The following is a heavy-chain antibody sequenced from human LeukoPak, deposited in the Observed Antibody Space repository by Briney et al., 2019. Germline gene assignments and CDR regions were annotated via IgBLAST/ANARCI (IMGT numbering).Heavy chain of an antibody. J-gene: IGHJ4*02. CDR1: GFTFGDYV. V-gene: IGHV3-53*01. Sequence: GGSLRLSCTASGFTFGDYVMSWVRQAPGKGLEWVSFIYSDNTHYSDSVKGRFTISRDNSKNTLYLQMNSLRAEDTAVYYCARRAGAYSHPYDYWGQGTLVTVSS. CDR3: ARRAGAYSHPYDY. D-gene: IGHD4/OR15-4a*01. CDR2: IYSDNT.